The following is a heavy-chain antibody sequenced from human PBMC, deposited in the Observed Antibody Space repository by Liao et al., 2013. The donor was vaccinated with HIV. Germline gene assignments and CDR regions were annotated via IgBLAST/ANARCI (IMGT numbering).Heavy chain of an antibody. CDR1: GDSISSFY. CDR3: ARGALPNWNDVGRKYYYYMDV. D-gene: IGHD1-1*01. Sequence: QVVLQESGPGLVKPSGTLSLTCTVSGDSISSFYWTWIRQPAGKGLEWIGRIYHSGSSDYNPSLRGRISMSIDTSKNQFSLKLTSVTAADTAVYYCARGALPNWNDVGRKYYYYMDVWGKGTTVTVS. CDR2: IYHSGSS. V-gene: IGHV4-4*07. J-gene: IGHJ6*03.